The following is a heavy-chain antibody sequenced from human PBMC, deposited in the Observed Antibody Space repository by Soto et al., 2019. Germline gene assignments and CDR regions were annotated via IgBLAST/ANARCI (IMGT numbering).Heavy chain of an antibody. CDR2: ISYDGSNK. CDR3: ARPLWRDDYNWGYFNL. Sequence: QVQLVESGGGVVQRGRSLRLSCAASGFTFSSYAMHWVRQAPGKGLEWVAVISYDGSNKYYADSVKGRFTISRDNSKNTLYLQMNSLITEDTAVYYCARPLWRDDYNWGYFNLWGRGTLVTVSS. V-gene: IGHV3-30-3*01. J-gene: IGHJ2*01. D-gene: IGHD4-4*01. CDR1: GFTFSSYA.